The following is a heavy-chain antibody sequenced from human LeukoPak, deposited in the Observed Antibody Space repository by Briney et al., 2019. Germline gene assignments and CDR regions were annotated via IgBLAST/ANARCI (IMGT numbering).Heavy chain of an antibody. Sequence: ASVKVSCKASGYTFTSYYMHWVRQAPGQGLEWMGIINPSGGSTSYAQKFQGRVTMTRDTSTSTVYMELSSLRSEDTAVYYCARAGSTSHAISPSEFDYWGQGTLVTVSS. CDR1: GYTFTSYY. D-gene: IGHD2-2*01. CDR3: ARAGSTSHAISPSEFDY. V-gene: IGHV1-46*01. J-gene: IGHJ4*02. CDR2: INPSGGST.